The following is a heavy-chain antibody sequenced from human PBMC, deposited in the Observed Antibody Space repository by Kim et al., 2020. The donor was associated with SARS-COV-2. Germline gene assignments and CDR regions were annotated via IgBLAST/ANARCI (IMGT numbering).Heavy chain of an antibody. J-gene: IGHJ4*02. CDR3: ASAPYVWGSYRWDY. Sequence: ASVKVSCKASGYTFTGYYMHWVRQAPGQGLEWMGWINPNSGGTNYAQKFQGRVTMTRDTSISTAYMELSRLRSDDTAVYYCASAPYVWGSYRWDYWGQGTLVTVSS. V-gene: IGHV1-2*02. CDR1: GYTFTGYY. D-gene: IGHD3-16*02. CDR2: INPNSGGT.